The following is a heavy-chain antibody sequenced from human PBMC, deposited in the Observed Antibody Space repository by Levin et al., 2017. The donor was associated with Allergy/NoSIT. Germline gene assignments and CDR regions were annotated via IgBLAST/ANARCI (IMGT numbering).Heavy chain of an antibody. Sequence: GESLKISCAASGFTFSSYAMHWVRQAPGKGLEWVAVISYDGSNKYYADSVKGRFTISRDNSKNTLYLQMNSLRAEDTAVYYCARDRPHSGYYYVPYYGMDVWGQGTTVTVSS. D-gene: IGHD3-22*01. CDR3: ARDRPHSGYYYVPYYGMDV. J-gene: IGHJ6*02. CDR2: ISYDGSNK. CDR1: GFTFSSYA. V-gene: IGHV3-30*04.